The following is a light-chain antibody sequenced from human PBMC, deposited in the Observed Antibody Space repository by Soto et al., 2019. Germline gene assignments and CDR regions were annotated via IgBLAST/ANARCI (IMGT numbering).Light chain of an antibody. CDR1: QSLLHTEGYNY. CDR2: VAS. CDR3: MQSLQPPRT. V-gene: IGKV2-28*01. J-gene: IGKJ1*01. Sequence: DIVMTQSPLSLPVTPGEPASISCRSSQSLLHTEGYNYWDWFLQKPGQSPHLLIYVASKRASGARDRFRGSGSGPDFTLQISRVEDEDVRIYYFMQSLQPPRTFGQGTK.